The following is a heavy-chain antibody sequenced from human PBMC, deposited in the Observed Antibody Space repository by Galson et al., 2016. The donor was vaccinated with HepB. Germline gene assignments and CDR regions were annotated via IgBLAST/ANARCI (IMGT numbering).Heavy chain of an antibody. CDR3: ARDKGGWQWLAEFGY. D-gene: IGHD6-19*01. Sequence: SLRLSCAASGFIFSTYGMHWVRQAPGKGLEWVAVIWYDGSNKYYADSVKGRFTISRDNSKNTLYLQMSSLRAEDTAVYYCARDKGGWQWLAEFGYWGQGTLVTVSS. J-gene: IGHJ4*02. V-gene: IGHV3-33*01. CDR1: GFIFSTYG. CDR2: IWYDGSNK.